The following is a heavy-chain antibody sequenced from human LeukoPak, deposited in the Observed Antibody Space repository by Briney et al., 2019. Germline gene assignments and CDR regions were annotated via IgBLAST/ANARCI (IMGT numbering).Heavy chain of an antibody. J-gene: IGHJ4*02. CDR3: ATRNVLLWFGERYYFDY. D-gene: IGHD3-10*01. CDR2: FYPEDGET. V-gene: IGHV1-24*01. Sequence: ASAKVPCKVSGYTLTELSMHWVRQAPGKGLEWMGGFYPEDGETIYAQKFQGRVTMTEDTSTDTAYMELSSLRSEDTAVYYCATRNVLLWFGERYYFDYWGQGTLVTVSS. CDR1: GYTLTELS.